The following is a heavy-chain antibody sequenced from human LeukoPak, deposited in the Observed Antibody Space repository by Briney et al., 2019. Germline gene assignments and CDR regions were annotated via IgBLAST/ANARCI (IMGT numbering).Heavy chain of an antibody. CDR2: IYSSGSA. J-gene: IGHJ3*02. CDR3: ARSDGYGLVGI. CDR1: GVSISSGSNY. D-gene: IGHD3-10*01. Sequence: SETLSLTCRVSGVSISSGSNYWGWLRQPPGKTLEWIGSIYSSGSAYYNSSLKSMAIILIDTAKNHFLLNLRSVDTADTAVYYCARSDGYGLVGIWGQGTMVTVSS. V-gene: IGHV4-39*06.